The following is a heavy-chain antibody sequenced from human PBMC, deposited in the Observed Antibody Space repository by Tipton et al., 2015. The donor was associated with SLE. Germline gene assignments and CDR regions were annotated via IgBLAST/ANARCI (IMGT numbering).Heavy chain of an antibody. CDR3: ARGSVVGGDI. D-gene: IGHD2-15*01. Sequence: TLSLTCTVFGASVCSPYWNWIRQTPGKGLEWIGYIHYNRDTNYHPSLNSRVTISVDTSKNQLSLKLTSVTAADTAVYYCARGSVVGGDIWGQGTLVTVSS. J-gene: IGHJ4*02. CDR2: IHYNRDT. CDR1: GASVCSPY. V-gene: IGHV4-59*02.